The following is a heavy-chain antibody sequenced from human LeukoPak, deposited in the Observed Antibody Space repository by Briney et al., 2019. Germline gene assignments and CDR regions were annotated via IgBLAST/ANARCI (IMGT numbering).Heavy chain of an antibody. Sequence: SETLSLTCTVSVGSISFISSSTYYWGWIRQAPGKGLEWIGSLYYGENSHYNPSLKSRATLSVDTSNNQFSLKLTSVTAADAAVYFCARQLPTAAADTRGYFDYWGQGTVVTVSS. D-gene: IGHD6-25*01. V-gene: IGHV4-39*01. J-gene: IGHJ4*02. CDR2: LYYGENS. CDR3: ARQLPTAAADTRGYFDY. CDR1: VGSISFISSSTYY.